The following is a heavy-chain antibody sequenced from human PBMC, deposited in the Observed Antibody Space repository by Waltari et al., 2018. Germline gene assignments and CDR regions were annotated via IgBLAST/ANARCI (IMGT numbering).Heavy chain of an antibody. V-gene: IGHV1-2*02. CDR2: INPKYGGT. CDR1: GYPFIAHY. D-gene: IGHD3-10*01. CDR3: ARDDGSTSGADY. Sequence: QVQLVQSGAEVKRPGASVRVSCKASGYPFIAHYVRWVRQAPGQGLEWMGWINPKYGGTDYSQKFQGRVTMTGDTSISTAYMELNRLTSDDTAVYFCARDDGSTSGADYWGQGTLVTVSS. J-gene: IGHJ4*02.